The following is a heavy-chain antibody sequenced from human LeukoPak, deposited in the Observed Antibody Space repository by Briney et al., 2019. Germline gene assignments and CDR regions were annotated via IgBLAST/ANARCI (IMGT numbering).Heavy chain of an antibody. J-gene: IGHJ3*02. CDR3: ARYRAFDI. V-gene: IGHV4-34*10. CDR2: INHGGST. Sequence: SETLSLTCAVYGGSFSGDFWSWIRQSPGKGLEWIGEINHGGSTTYNPSLQSRVTMSVDTSTNQISLKMTSVTAADTAVYYCARYRAFDIWGRGTLVTVSS. CDR1: GGSFSGDF.